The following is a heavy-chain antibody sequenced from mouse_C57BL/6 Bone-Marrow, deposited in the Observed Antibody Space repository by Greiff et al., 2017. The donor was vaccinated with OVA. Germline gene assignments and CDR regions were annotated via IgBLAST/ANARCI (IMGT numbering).Heavy chain of an antibody. Sequence: VQLQQSGAELVRPGASVTMSCKASGYTFTDYEMHWVKQTPVHGLEWIGAIDPENGGTAYNQKFKGKAILTADKSSSTAYMELRSLTSEDSAVYDCTRYYDGYPYYARDYWGQGTSVTVSS. CDR2: IDPENGGT. D-gene: IGHD2-3*01. CDR1: GYTFTDYE. J-gene: IGHJ4*01. CDR3: TRYYDGYPYYARDY. V-gene: IGHV1-15*01.